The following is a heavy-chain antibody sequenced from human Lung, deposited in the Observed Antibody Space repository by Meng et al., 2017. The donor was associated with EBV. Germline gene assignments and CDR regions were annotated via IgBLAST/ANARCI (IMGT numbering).Heavy chain of an antibody. CDR3: ALWFREHFDY. J-gene: IGHJ4*02. V-gene: IGHV3-23*04. CDR1: GFTFSNFA. D-gene: IGHD3-10*01. Sequence: EGQLVGSGVGLVLPGGSLMLSCAASGFTFSNFAMSWVRQAPGKGLEWVSGISGTGGSTYYADSVKGRFTISRDNSKNTLYLQMNNLRADDTAVYYCALWFREHFDYWGQGTLVTVSS. CDR2: ISGTGGST.